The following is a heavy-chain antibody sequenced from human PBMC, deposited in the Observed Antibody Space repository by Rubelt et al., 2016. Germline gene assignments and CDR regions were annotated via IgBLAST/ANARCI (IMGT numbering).Heavy chain of an antibody. CDR3: ARDGV. Sequence: EVQVVESGGGLVQPGGSLRLSCAMSGFTSSRYWMTWIRQAPGKGLEWLASMKEDGSGENYVDSVKGRFTMSSDNAKNSLFLQMARLRVEDTAVYYCARDGVWGQGTLVTVS. J-gene: IGHJ4*02. CDR1: GFTSSRYW. D-gene: IGHD3-3*01. V-gene: IGHV3-7*01. CDR2: MKEDGSGE.